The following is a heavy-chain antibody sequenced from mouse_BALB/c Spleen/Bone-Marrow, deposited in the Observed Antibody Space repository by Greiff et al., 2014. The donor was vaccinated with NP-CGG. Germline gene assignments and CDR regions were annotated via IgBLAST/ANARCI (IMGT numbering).Heavy chain of an antibody. Sequence: DVHLVESGPGLVKPSQTVSLTCTVTGISITTGNYRWSWIRQFPGNKLEWIGYIYYSGTITYNPSLTSPTTITRDTSKNQFFLEMNSLTAEDTATYYCARYGNYFDYWGQGTTLTVSS. J-gene: IGHJ2*01. CDR1: GISITTGNYR. D-gene: IGHD2-1*01. CDR2: IYYSGTI. V-gene: IGHV3-5*02. CDR3: ARYGNYFDY.